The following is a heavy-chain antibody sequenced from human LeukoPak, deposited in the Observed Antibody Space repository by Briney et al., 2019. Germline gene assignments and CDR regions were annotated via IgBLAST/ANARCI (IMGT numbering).Heavy chain of an antibody. CDR3: ARADYYDFWTTGGFVDY. J-gene: IGHJ4*02. Sequence: GGSLRLSCAASGFTFSSYAMHWVRQAPGKGLEWVAVISYDGSNKYYADSVKGRFTISRDNAKNTLYLQMNSLRAEDTAVYYCARADYYDFWTTGGFVDYWGQGTLVTVSS. CDR2: ISYDGSNK. D-gene: IGHD3-3*01. V-gene: IGHV3-30-3*01. CDR1: GFTFSSYA.